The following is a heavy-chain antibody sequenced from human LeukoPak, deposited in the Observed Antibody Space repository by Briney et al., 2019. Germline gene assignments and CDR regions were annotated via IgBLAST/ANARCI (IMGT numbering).Heavy chain of an antibody. CDR2: ISWNSGSI. D-gene: IGHD3-22*01. Sequence: GGSLRLSCAASGFTFDDYAMHWVRQAPGKSLEWVSGISWNSGSIGYADSVKGRFTISRGNAKNSLYLQMNSLRAEDTALYYCAKDFDYYDSSGYLDYWGQGTLVTVSP. CDR3: AKDFDYYDSSGYLDY. V-gene: IGHV3-9*01. CDR1: GFTFDDYA. J-gene: IGHJ4*02.